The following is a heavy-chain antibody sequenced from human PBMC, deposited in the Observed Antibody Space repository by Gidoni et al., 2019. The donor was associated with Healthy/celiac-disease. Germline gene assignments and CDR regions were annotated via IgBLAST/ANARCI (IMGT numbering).Heavy chain of an antibody. D-gene: IGHD3-9*01. CDR1: RFTFSSYA. CDR2: IRGSGGST. J-gene: IGHJ4*02. V-gene: IGHV3-23*01. CDR3: AKIFSQGDGYNFGY. Sequence: EVQLLESGGGLVQPGGSLRLSCAASRFTFSSYAMSWVRQAPGKGLEWVSAIRGSGGSTYYADSVKGRFTISRDNSKNTLYLQMNSLRAEDTAVYYCAKIFSQGDGYNFGYWGQGTLVTVSS.